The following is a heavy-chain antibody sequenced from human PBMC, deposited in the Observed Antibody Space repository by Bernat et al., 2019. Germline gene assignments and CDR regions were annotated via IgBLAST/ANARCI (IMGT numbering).Heavy chain of an antibody. V-gene: IGHV4-31*03. CDR1: GGSISSSSYY. CDR2: IYYSGST. Sequence: QLQLQESGPGLVKPSETLSLTCTVSGGSISSSSYYWSWIRQHPGKGLEWIGYIYYSGSTYYNPSLKSRVTISVDTSKNQFSLKLSYVTAADTAVYYCASDDQDSSSSTYYGMDVWGQGTTVTVSS. J-gene: IGHJ6*02. D-gene: IGHD6-6*01. CDR3: ASDDQDSSSSTYYGMDV.